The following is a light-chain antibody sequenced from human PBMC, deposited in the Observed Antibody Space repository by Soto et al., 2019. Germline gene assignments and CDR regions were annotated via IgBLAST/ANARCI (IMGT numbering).Light chain of an antibody. CDR2: EVS. V-gene: IGLV2-23*02. CDR3: CSYAGSWV. CDR1: SSDVGSYNL. Sequence: QSVLTQPASVSGSPGQSITISCTGTSSDVGSYNLVSWYQQHTGKAPKLMIYEVSKRPSGVSNRFSGSKSGNTASLTISGLQAEYEADSYCCSYAGSWVFGGGTKLTVL. J-gene: IGLJ3*02.